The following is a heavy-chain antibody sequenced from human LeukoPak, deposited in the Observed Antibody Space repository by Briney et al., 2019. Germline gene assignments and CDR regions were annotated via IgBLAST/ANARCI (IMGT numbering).Heavy chain of an antibody. CDR2: INPNSGGT. CDR1: GYSFTSLD. V-gene: IGHV1-2*02. D-gene: IGHD3-10*01. CDR3: ARDLVGNGEDY. Sequence: ASVKVSCKASGYSFTSLDINWVRQATGQGLEWMGWINPNSGGTNYAQKFQGRVTMTRDTSISTAYMELSRLRSDDTAVYYCARDLVGNGEDYWGQGTLVTVSS. J-gene: IGHJ4*02.